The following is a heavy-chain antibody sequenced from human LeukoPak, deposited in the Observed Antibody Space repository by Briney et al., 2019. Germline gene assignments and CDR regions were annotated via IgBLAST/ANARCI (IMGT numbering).Heavy chain of an antibody. Sequence: PSETLSLTCTGSGGSISSYYWSWLRQPPGKGLEWIGYIYYSGSTNYNPSLMSRVTISVDTSKNQFSLKLSSVTAADTAVYYCAREAGYDILTGYYMVSYFDYWGQGTLVTVSS. CDR3: AREAGYDILTGYYMVSYFDY. CDR1: GGSISSYY. CDR2: IYYSGST. D-gene: IGHD3-9*01. J-gene: IGHJ4*02. V-gene: IGHV4-59*01.